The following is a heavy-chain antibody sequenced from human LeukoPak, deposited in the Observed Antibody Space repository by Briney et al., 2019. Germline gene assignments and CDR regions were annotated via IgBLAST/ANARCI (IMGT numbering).Heavy chain of an antibody. V-gene: IGHV4-4*07. J-gene: IGHJ4*02. Sequence: PSETLSLTCLVSGGSMSNFYWSWIRQPAGRGLEWIGRIYSTGTINYNPPLERRVTMSVDTSKNQCSLNMRSVTAADTAVYFCARDKAYDLDEASGYYYNRGLDYWGQGTLVTVSS. CDR1: GGSMSNFY. CDR2: IYSTGTI. D-gene: IGHD3-22*01. CDR3: ARDKAYDLDEASGYYYNRGLDY.